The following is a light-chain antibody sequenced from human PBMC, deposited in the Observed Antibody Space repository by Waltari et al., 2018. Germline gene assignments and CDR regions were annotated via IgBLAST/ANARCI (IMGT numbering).Light chain of an antibody. CDR3: NSYATANSWV. J-gene: IGLJ3*02. CDR1: SSDFSVSQY. Sequence: QSALTQPASVSGSPGQSITISCTGTSSDFSVSQYVSWYQQHPGRAPKLILYDVIKRPSGVSDGCSGAKSADTASLTILGLQAEDEADYYCNSYATANSWVFGGGTKLTVL. CDR2: DVI. V-gene: IGLV2-14*01.